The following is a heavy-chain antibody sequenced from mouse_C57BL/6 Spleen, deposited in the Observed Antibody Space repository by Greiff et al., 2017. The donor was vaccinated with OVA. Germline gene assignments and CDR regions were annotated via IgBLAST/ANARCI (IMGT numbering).Heavy chain of an antibody. J-gene: IGHJ4*01. CDR3: ARRGDSNYGESMDD. Sequence: VQLQQPGAELVKPGASVKLSCKASGYTFTSYWMHWVKQRPGQGLEWIGMIHPNSGSTNYNEKFKSKATLTVDKSSSTAYMQLSSLTSEDSAVYYCARRGDSNYGESMDDWGQGTSVTVSS. V-gene: IGHV1-64*01. CDR2: IHPNSGST. D-gene: IGHD2-5*01. CDR1: GYTFTSYW.